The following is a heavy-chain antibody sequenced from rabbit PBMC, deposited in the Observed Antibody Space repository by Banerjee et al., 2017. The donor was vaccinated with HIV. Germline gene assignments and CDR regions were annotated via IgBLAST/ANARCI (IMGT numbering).Heavy chain of an antibody. CDR1: GFSFSGYYY. CDR2: IDAGSSGST. D-gene: IGHD2-1*01. CDR3: ARRYVGDGDYGAGGMDL. V-gene: IGHV1S40*01. Sequence: QSLEESGGDLVKPGASLTLTCTASGFSFSGYYYMCWVRQAPGKGLEWIACIDAGSSGSTYYASWAKGRFTISKTSSTTVTLQMTSLTAADTATYFCARRYVGDGDYGAGGMDLWGQGTLVTVS. J-gene: IGHJ6*01.